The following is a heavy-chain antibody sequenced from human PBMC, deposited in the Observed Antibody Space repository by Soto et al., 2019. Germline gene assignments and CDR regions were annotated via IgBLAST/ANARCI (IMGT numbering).Heavy chain of an antibody. V-gene: IGHV3-21*01. CDR1: GFTIRTYS. CDR3: ARDLGVALATLTLDY. Sequence: PGGSLRLSCAASGFTIRTYSMNWVRQAPGKGLEWVSDITTSSSFRFYADSVKGRFTISRDDAKNSLYLQMNSLRAEGTGVYYCARDLGVALATLTLDYWGQGTLVTVSS. D-gene: IGHD2-15*01. J-gene: IGHJ4*02. CDR2: ITTSSSFR.